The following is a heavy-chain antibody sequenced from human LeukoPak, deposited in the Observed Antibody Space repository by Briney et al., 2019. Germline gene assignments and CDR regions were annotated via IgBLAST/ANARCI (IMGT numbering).Heavy chain of an antibody. D-gene: IGHD6-13*01. V-gene: IGHV1-24*01. J-gene: IGHJ3*02. CDR1: GYTLTELS. CDR3: AREVEQQLDTHGAFDI. Sequence: ASVKVSCKVSGYTLTELSMHWVRQAPGKGLEWMGDFEPEDGETIYAQKFQGRVTMTEDTSTDTAYMELSRLRSDDTAVYYCAREVEQQLDTHGAFDIWGQGTMVTVSS. CDR2: FEPEDGET.